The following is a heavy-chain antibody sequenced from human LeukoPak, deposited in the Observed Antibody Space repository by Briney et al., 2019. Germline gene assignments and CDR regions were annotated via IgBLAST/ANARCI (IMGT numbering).Heavy chain of an antibody. J-gene: IGHJ4*02. V-gene: IGHV3-66*01. D-gene: IGHD5-24*01. CDR2: IYSGGST. Sequence: GGSLRLSCAASEFSVGSNYMTWVRQAPGKGLEWVSLIYSGGSTYYADSVKGRFTISRDNSKNTLYLQMNSLRAEDTAVYYCAKDDGWVQYANWGQGTLVTVSS. CDR1: EFSVGSNY. CDR3: AKDDGWVQYAN.